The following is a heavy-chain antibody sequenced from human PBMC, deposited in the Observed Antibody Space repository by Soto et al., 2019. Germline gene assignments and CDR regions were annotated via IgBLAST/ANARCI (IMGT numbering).Heavy chain of an antibody. D-gene: IGHD3-16*01. CDR3: ARESAWGSYFYY. Sequence: SEPLSLTCSVSGDSVSSGDYYWSWIRQPPGKGLEWIGHVYFSGSTNYIPSLKSRLTMSVGTSKNQFSLKLSSVTAADTAVYYCARESAWGSYFYYWGQGTLVTVSS. CDR1: GDSVSSGDYY. V-gene: IGHV4-61*08. CDR2: VYFSGST. J-gene: IGHJ4*02.